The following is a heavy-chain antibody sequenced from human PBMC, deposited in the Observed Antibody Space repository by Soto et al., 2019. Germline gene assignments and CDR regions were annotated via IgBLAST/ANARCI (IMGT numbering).Heavy chain of an antibody. D-gene: IGHD2-15*01. J-gene: IGHJ6*03. CDR3: ARDRDYCSGGSCKYYYYMDV. CDR1: GFTFSSYG. V-gene: IGHV3-33*01. CDR2: IWYDGSNK. Sequence: PGGSLRLSCAASGFTFSSYGMHWVRQAPGKGLGWVAVIWYDGSNKYYADSVKGRFTISRDNSKNTLYLQMNSLRAEDTAVYYCARDRDYCSGGSCKYYYYMDVWGKGTTVTVSS.